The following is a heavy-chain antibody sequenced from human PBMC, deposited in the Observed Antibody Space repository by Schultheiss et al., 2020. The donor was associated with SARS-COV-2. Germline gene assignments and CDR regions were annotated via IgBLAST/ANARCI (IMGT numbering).Heavy chain of an antibody. V-gene: IGHV3-30*18. CDR2: ISYDGSNK. Sequence: GGSLRLSCAASGFTFSSYGMHWVRQAPGKGLEWVAVISYDGSNKYYADSVKGRFTISRDNSKNTLYLQMSSLRAEDTAVYYCVKDLGYYYDSSGYYPNYFDYWGQGTLVTVSS. J-gene: IGHJ4*02. CDR1: GFTFSSYG. CDR3: VKDLGYYYDSSGYYPNYFDY. D-gene: IGHD3-22*01.